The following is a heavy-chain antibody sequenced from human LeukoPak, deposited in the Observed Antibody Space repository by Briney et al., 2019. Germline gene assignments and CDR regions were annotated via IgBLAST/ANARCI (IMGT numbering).Heavy chain of an antibody. D-gene: IGHD3-10*01. J-gene: IGHJ5*02. Sequence: GGSLRLSCAASGFTFSSYAMHWVRQAPGKGLEWVAVISYDGSNKYYADSVKGRFTISRDNSKNTLYLQMNSLRAEDTAVYYCAREFGELRGVFDPWGQGTLVTVSS. V-gene: IGHV3-30*04. CDR3: AREFGELRGVFDP. CDR1: GFTFSSYA. CDR2: ISYDGSNK.